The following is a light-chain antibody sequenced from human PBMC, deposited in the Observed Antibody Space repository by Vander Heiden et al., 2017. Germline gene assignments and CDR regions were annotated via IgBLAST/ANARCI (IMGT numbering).Light chain of an antibody. Sequence: DVVMTQSPLSLPVTLGQPASISCRSSQSLVYSDGNTYLSWFQQRPGQSPRHLIYKVSNRDSGVPDRISGSGSGTDFTLKISRVEAEDVGVYYCMQGTLWPPTFGQGTKVEIK. V-gene: IGKV2-30*01. CDR2: KVS. CDR1: QSLVYSDGNTY. J-gene: IGKJ1*01. CDR3: MQGTLWPPT.